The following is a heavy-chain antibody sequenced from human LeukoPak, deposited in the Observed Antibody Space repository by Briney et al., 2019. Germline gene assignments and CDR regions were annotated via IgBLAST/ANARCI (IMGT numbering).Heavy chain of an antibody. CDR1: GFTFSSYS. J-gene: IGHJ3*02. CDR3: ASSYFDNSLHAYDI. Sequence: PGGSLRLSCAASGFTFSSYSMNWVRQAPGKGLEWVANIKQDGSEMYYVDSVKGRFTISRDNTKNSLFLHMSSLRVEDTAVYFCASSYFDNSLHAYDIWGQGTMVTVSS. V-gene: IGHV3-7*01. D-gene: IGHD3-22*01. CDR2: IKQDGSEM.